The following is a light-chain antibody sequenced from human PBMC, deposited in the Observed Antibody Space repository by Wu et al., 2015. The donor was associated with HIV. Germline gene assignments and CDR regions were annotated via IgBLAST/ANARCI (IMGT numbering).Light chain of an antibody. V-gene: IGKV3-15*01. CDR2: GAS. Sequence: EMVMTQSPATLSVSPGERATLPCRASQSVGSNLAWYQQKPGQAPRLLIYGASTRATGIPARFSGSGSGTDFTLTITSMQSEDFAVYYCQEYNNWPPRTFGQGTKVEIK. CDR3: QEYNNWPPRT. CDR1: QSVGSN. J-gene: IGKJ1*01.